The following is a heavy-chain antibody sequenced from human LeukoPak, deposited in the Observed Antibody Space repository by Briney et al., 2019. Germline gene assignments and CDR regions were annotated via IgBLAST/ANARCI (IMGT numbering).Heavy chain of an antibody. V-gene: IGHV3-30*02. J-gene: IGHJ4*02. D-gene: IGHD3-22*01. CDR1: GFTFSSYG. Sequence: QPGGSLRLSCAAFGFTFSSYGMHWVRQTPGKGLEWVAFIRHDGSYQQYADSVKGLFTVSRDNSKNMVYLQMNSLRTEDTAVYYCAKNRDSSDYPRDFDFWGQGTLVTVSS. CDR2: IRHDGSYQ. CDR3: AKNRDSSDYPRDFDF.